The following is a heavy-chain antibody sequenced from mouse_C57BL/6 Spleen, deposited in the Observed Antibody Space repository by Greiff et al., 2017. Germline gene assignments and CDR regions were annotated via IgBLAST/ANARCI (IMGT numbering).Heavy chain of an antibody. CDR1: GYAFSSSW. CDR2: IYPGDGDT. D-gene: IGHD1-1*01. CDR3: ARCGRILYYAMDY. Sequence: VQLQQSGPELVKPGASVKISCKASGYAFSSSWMNWVKQRPGKGLEWIGRIYPGDGDTNYNGKFKGKATLTADKSSSTAYLQLSSLKSEDSAVYFCARCGRILYYAMDYWGQGTSVTVSS. J-gene: IGHJ4*01. V-gene: IGHV1-82*01.